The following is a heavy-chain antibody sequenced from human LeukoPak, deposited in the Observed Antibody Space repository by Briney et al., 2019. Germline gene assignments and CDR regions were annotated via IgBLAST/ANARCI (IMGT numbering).Heavy chain of an antibody. CDR1: GFTFSNAW. V-gene: IGHV3-15*01. CDR2: IKSKTDGGTT. J-gene: IGHJ4*02. Sequence: GGSLRLSCEASGFTFSNAWMSWVRQTPGKGLEWVGRIKSKTDGGTTDYAAPVKGRFTISRDDSKNTLYLQMNSLKTEDTAVYYCTTGEMATTPFDYWGQGTLVTVSS. CDR3: TTGEMATTPFDY. D-gene: IGHD5-24*01.